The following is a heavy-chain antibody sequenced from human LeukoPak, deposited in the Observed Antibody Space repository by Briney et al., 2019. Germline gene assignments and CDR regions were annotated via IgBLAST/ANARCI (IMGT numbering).Heavy chain of an antibody. CDR2: ISADGPT. D-gene: IGHD6-13*01. CDR1: GFTFSSSP. CDR3: AKVSQWGNSRWYEGD. V-gene: IGHV3-23*01. Sequence: SGGSLRLSCGASGFTFSSSPMSWVRQAPGKGLDWVSSISADGPTYYADSVKGRFTISRDNSKNTLYLQMNSLRGEDTAVYYCAKVSQWGNSRWYEGDWGQGTLVTVSS. J-gene: IGHJ4*02.